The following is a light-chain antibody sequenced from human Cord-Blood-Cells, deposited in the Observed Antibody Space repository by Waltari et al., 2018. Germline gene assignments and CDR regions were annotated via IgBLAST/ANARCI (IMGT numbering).Light chain of an antibody. J-gene: IGLJ3*02. CDR3: CSYAGSSTLV. Sequence: QSALTQPASVSGSPGQSITISCTGTSSDVGSYNLVSWYQQHPGKAPKLMIYEGSNRPSGVSNRFSGSQSGNTASLTISGLQAEDEADYYCCSYAGSSTLVFGGGTKLTVL. CDR1: SSDVGSYNL. CDR2: EGS. V-gene: IGLV2-23*01.